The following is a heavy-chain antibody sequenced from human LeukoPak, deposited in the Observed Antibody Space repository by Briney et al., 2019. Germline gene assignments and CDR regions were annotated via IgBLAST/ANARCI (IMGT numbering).Heavy chain of an antibody. J-gene: IGHJ6*02. Sequence: GGSLRLSCAASGFTFSSYSMNWVRQAPGKGLEWVSSISSSSSYIYYADSVKGRFTISRDNAKNSLYLQMNSLRAEDTAVYYCARERSGDYDFWSDYYLRSDGMDVWGQGTTVTVSS. D-gene: IGHD3-3*01. CDR3: ARERSGDYDFWSDYYLRSDGMDV. CDR2: ISSSSSYI. V-gene: IGHV3-21*01. CDR1: GFTFSSYS.